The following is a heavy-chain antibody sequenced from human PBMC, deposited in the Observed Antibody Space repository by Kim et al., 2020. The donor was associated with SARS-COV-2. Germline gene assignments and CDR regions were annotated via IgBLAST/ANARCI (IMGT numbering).Heavy chain of an antibody. CDR3: ARDGDYGSGSYYYYYYGMDV. Sequence: GGSLRLSCAASRFTFSSYGMHWVRQAPGKGLEWVAVIWYDGSNKYYADSVKGRFTISRDNSKNTLYLQMNSLRAEDTAVYYCARDGDYGSGSYYYYYYGMDVWGQGTTVTVSS. J-gene: IGHJ6*02. CDR2: IWYDGSNK. D-gene: IGHD3-10*01. CDR1: RFTFSSYG. V-gene: IGHV3-33*01.